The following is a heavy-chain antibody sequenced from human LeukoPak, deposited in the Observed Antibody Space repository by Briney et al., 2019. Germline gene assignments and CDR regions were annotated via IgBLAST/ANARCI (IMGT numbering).Heavy chain of an antibody. CDR2: IGVSSNTI. CDR1: GFTFSSCS. CDR3: ARDSSYAQDY. V-gene: IGHV3-48*02. J-gene: IGHJ4*02. D-gene: IGHD2/OR15-2a*01. Sequence: GGSLRLSCAASGFTFSSCSMNWVRQAPGKGLEWVSYIGVSSNTIYYADFVKGRFTISRDNAKNSLYLQMSSLRDEDTAVYYCARDSSYAQDYWGQGTLVTVSS.